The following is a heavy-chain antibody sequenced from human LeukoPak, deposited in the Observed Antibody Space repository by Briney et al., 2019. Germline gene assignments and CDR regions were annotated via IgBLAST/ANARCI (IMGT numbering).Heavy chain of an antibody. CDR2: IFYNEGT. CDR3: VKSNSRYQPWTLDI. Sequence: SETLSLTCTVSSGSISTSNYYWSWIRQPPGKGLEWIGYIFYNEGTSYNPSLKSRVTISVDTSNSQLSLKVNSVTAADTAMYYCVKSNSRYQPWTLDIWGRGTMVTVSS. CDR1: SGSISTSNYY. D-gene: IGHD2-2*01. V-gene: IGHV4-61*01. J-gene: IGHJ3*02.